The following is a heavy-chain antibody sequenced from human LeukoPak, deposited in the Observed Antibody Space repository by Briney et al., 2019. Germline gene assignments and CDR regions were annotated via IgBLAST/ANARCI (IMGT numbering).Heavy chain of an antibody. CDR3: ARDAIRAAMVTANWFDP. D-gene: IGHD5-18*01. J-gene: IGHJ5*02. Sequence: GRSLRLSCAASGFTFSSYAMHWVRQAPGKGLEWVAVISYDGSNKYYADSVKGRFTISRDNSKNTLYLQMNSLRAEDTAVYYCARDAIRAAMVTANWFDPWGQGTLVTVSS. CDR1: GFTFSSYA. CDR2: ISYDGSNK. V-gene: IGHV3-30*04.